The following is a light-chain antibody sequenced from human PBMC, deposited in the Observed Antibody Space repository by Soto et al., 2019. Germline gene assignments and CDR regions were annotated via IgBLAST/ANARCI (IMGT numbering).Light chain of an antibody. V-gene: IGLV1-40*01. CDR3: QSYDSSLMSGAV. J-gene: IGLJ2*01. Sequence: QSVLTQPPSVSVAPGQRVTLSCTGSSSNIGAGYDVVWYQQLPGRAPKLLIYDNTNRPSGVPDRFSGSKSGTSGSLVITGLQAEDEGDYYCQSYDSSLMSGAVFGGGTKVTVL. CDR1: SSNIGAGYD. CDR2: DNT.